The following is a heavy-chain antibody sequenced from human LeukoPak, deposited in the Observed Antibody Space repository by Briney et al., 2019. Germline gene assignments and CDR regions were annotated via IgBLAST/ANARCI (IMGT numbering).Heavy chain of an antibody. J-gene: IGHJ5*02. CDR1: GGSFSGYY. Sequence: PSETLSLTCAVYGGSFSGYYWSWIRQPPGKGLEWIGEINHSGSTNYNPSLKSRVTISVDTSKNQFSLKLSSVTAADTAVYYCARPQYSSGWYRASWFDPWAREPWSPSPQ. CDR2: INHSGST. V-gene: IGHV4-34*01. D-gene: IGHD6-19*01. CDR3: ARPQYSSGWYRASWFDP.